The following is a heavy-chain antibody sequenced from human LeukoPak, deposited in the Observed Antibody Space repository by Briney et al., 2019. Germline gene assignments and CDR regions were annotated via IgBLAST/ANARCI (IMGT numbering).Heavy chain of an antibody. J-gene: IGHJ4*02. CDR2: ISGSGGST. Sequence: PGGSLRLSCAASGFTFSDTYMSWVRQAPGKGLEWVSGISGSGGSTDYADSVKGRFTISRDNSKKTVYLQMNSLRAEDTAIYYCAKGRTYCSGTSCYFFDFWGQGTLVTVSS. D-gene: IGHD2-15*01. CDR3: AKGRTYCSGTSCYFFDF. V-gene: IGHV3-23*01. CDR1: GFTFSDTY.